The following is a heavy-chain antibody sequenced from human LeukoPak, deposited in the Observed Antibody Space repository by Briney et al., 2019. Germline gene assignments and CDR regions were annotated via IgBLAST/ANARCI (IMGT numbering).Heavy chain of an antibody. CDR3: ARVNVYYYDSSGYPGFDP. J-gene: IGHJ5*02. V-gene: IGHV4-39*07. CDR1: GGSISSSSYY. D-gene: IGHD3-22*01. Sequence: PSETLSLTCTVSGGSISSSSYYWGWIRQPPGKGLEWIGSIYYSGSTYYNPSLKSRVTISVDTSKNQFSLKLSSVTAADTAVYYCARVNVYYYDSSGYPGFDPWGQGTLVTVSS. CDR2: IYYSGST.